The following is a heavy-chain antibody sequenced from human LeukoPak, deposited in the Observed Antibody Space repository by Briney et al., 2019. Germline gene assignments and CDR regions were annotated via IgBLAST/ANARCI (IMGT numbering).Heavy chain of an antibody. J-gene: IGHJ4*02. CDR1: GFIFSTYD. Sequence: GGSLRLSCAASGFIFSTYDMSWVRQAPGKGLEWVSSISASGYTTYYADSVKGRFTISRDNSKNTLFLQMHSLIGEDTAVYYCAKDPNYGNPDYWGQGTLVTVSS. CDR3: AKDPNYGNPDY. CDR2: ISASGYTT. D-gene: IGHD4-11*01. V-gene: IGHV3-23*01.